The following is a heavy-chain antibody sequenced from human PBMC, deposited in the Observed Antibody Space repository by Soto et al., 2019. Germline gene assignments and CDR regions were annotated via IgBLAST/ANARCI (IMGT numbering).Heavy chain of an antibody. V-gene: IGHV4-39*01. CDR2: IHYSWTS. CDR1: GGSVSSGSYY. D-gene: IGHD2-21*01. Sequence: SESLSLTCTVSGGSVSSGSYYWSWIRQPPGKGLEWIGYIHYSWTSYYNPSLKSRVTIFVDTSKNQLSLKLSSVTAADTAVYYCARHWIAGSSIPWGQGALLPVSS. CDR3: ARHWIAGSSIP. J-gene: IGHJ5*02.